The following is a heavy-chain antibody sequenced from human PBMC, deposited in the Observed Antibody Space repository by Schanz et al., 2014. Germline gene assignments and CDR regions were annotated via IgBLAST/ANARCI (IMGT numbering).Heavy chain of an antibody. CDR2: ISDSGDST. D-gene: IGHD2-2*01. Sequence: VKLLESGGHLVQPGGSLRLSCAASGFTVSSNYMSWVRQAPGKGLEWVSDISDSGDSTHYADSVKGRFTISRDNAKNSLFLQMNSLSAEDTAVYYCAKVAPAATYLDSWGLGTLVTVSS. J-gene: IGHJ4*02. CDR1: GFTVSSNY. CDR3: AKVAPAATYLDS. V-gene: IGHV3-11*01.